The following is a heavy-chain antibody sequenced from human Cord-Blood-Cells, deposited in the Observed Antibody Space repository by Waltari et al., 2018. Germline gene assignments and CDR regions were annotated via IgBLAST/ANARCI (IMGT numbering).Heavy chain of an antibody. CDR3: AAEHYEGSGSYYNY. CDR1: GFTFTSSA. V-gene: IGHV1-58*02. Sequence: QMQLVQSGPEVKKPGTSVKVSCKASGFTFTSSAIPWVRQARGQRLEWIGWIVVGSGNTNYAQKFQERVTITRDMSTSTAYMELSSLRSEDTAVYYCAAEHYEGSGSYYNYWGQGTLVTVSS. D-gene: IGHD3-10*01. J-gene: IGHJ4*02. CDR2: IVVGSGNT.